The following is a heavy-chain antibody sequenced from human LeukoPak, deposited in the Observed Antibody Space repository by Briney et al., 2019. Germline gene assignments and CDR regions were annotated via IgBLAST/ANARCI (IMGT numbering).Heavy chain of an antibody. CDR1: GGTISSCGYS. V-gene: IGHV4-30-2*01. D-gene: IGHD5-12*01. J-gene: IGHJ4*02. Sequence: SQTLSLTCAVSGGTISSCGYSWSWIRQPPGKGLEWIGYIYHSGSTYYNPSLKSRVTISVARSKTQFSLKLSSVTAADTAVYYCARVKRSGYEYYFDYWGQGNLVTVSS. CDR2: IYHSGST. CDR3: ARVKRSGYEYYFDY.